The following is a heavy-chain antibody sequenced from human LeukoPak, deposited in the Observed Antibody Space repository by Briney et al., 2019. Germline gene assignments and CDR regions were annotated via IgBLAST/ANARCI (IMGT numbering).Heavy chain of an antibody. J-gene: IGHJ3*02. Sequence: GGSLRLSCAVSEFTFRSYWMRWVRQAPGKGLEWVANIKQDGSEKNYVDSVKGRFTISRDNAKNSMYLQMNSLRAEDTAVYYCAREGFAAASDIWGQGTTVTVPS. V-gene: IGHV3-7*01. CDR2: IKQDGSEK. CDR3: AREGFAAASDI. CDR1: EFTFRSYW. D-gene: IGHD2-15*01.